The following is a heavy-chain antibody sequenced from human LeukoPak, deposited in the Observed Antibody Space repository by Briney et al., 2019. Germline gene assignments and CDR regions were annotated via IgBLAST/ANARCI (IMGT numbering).Heavy chain of an antibody. J-gene: IGHJ4*02. D-gene: IGHD2-21*01. CDR2: INTDGSST. V-gene: IGHV3-74*01. CDR3: ARGVGMVIASGLDY. Sequence: PGGSLRLSCAASGFTFSSYWMHWVRQAPGKGLVWVSRINTDGSSTSYADSVKGRFTISRDNAKNTLYLQMNSLRAEDTAVYYCARGVGMVIASGLDYWGQGTLVTVSS. CDR1: GFTFSSYW.